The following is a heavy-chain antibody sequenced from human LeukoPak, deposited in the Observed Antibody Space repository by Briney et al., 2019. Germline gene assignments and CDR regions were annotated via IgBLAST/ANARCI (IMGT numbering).Heavy chain of an antibody. V-gene: IGHV4-61*02. J-gene: IGHJ4*02. CDR3: ARDVWFGAGRTFDY. CDR2: IYTSGST. D-gene: IGHD3-10*01. Sequence: SETLSLTCTVSGGSISSGSYYWSWIRQPAGKGLEWIGRIYTSGSTNYNPSLKSRVTISVDTSKNQFSLRLSSVTAADTAVYYCARDVWFGAGRTFDYWGQGTLVTVSS. CDR1: GGSISSGSYY.